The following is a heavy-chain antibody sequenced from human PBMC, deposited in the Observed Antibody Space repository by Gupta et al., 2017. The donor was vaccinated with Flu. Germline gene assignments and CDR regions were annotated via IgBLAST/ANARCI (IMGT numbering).Heavy chain of an antibody. CDR1: GFNVSDNY. Sequence: EVQLVETGGQWIQPGGSLRLSCVASGFNVSDNYMTWVRQTPGRGLERVAAISSAGYPYYADSTKGRFTISRDDSKNILYLHLSALRVDDTALYYCVGRLAHWGQGTQVTVSS. V-gene: IGHV3-53*02. CDR3: VGRLAH. J-gene: IGHJ4*02. CDR2: ISSAGYP.